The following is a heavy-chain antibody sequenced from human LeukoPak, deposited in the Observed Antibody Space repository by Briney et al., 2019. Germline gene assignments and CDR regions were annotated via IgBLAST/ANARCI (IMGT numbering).Heavy chain of an antibody. Sequence: PSETLSLTCTISGGSISSSTYYWGWIRQPPGKGLEWIGSIYYTGITYYNPSLKRRVTMSVDTSENQFSLNLNSVTAADTAVYYCARGFRYCSGGSCYPGVNWFDPWGQGTLVTVSS. CDR1: GGSISSSTYY. J-gene: IGHJ5*02. D-gene: IGHD2-15*01. CDR2: IYYTGIT. V-gene: IGHV4-39*01. CDR3: ARGFRYCSGGSCYPGVNWFDP.